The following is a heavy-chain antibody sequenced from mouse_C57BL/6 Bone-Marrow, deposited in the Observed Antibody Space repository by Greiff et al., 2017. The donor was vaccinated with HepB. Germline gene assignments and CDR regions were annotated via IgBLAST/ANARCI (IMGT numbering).Heavy chain of an antibody. J-gene: IGHJ2*01. CDR2: ISSGSSTI. CDR1: GFTFSDYG. Sequence: EVKLKESGGGLVKPGGSLKLSCAASGFTFSDYGMHWVRQAPEKGLEWVAYISSGSSTIYYADTVKGRFTISRDNAKNTLFLQMTSLRSEDTAMYYCARGGITVNYFDYWGQGTTLTVSS. V-gene: IGHV5-17*01. CDR3: ARGGITVNYFDY. D-gene: IGHD1-1*01.